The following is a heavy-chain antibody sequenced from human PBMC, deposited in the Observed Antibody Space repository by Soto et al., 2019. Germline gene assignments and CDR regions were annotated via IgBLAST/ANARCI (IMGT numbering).Heavy chain of an antibody. D-gene: IGHD4-17*01. V-gene: IGHV1-69*06. CDR3: ARDPSNDYGGDTFDY. CDR1: GGTFSSYA. Sequence: SVKVSCKASGGTFSSYAIHWVRQAPGQGLEWLGEIIPSYDRTNYAQKFQGRVTVTADTYTTTAYMELSSLRSDDTAVYYCARDPSNDYGGDTFDYWGQGTLVTGSS. J-gene: IGHJ4*02. CDR2: IIPSYDRT.